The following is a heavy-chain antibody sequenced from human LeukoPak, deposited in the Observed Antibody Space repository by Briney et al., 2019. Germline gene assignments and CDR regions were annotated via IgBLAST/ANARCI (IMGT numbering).Heavy chain of an antibody. V-gene: IGHV1-18*01. J-gene: IGHJ4*02. Sequence: ASVKVSCKASGYTFTSYGISWVRQAPGQGLEWMGWISAYNGNTSYAQKLQGRVTMTTDTSTSTAYMELRSLRSDDTAVYYCARGEVDSSSWYVSYWGQGTLVTVSS. CDR2: ISAYNGNT. CDR3: ARGEVDSSSWYVSY. D-gene: IGHD6-13*01. CDR1: GYTFTSYG.